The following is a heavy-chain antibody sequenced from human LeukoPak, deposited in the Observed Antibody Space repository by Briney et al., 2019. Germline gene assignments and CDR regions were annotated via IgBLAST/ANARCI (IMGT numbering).Heavy chain of an antibody. D-gene: IGHD6-13*01. V-gene: IGHV3-23*01. CDR2: ISGSGGST. Sequence: GGSLRLSCAASGFTFSSYAMSWVRQAPGKGLEWVSAISGSGGSTYYADSVKGRFTISRDNSKNMLYLQMSSLRAEDTAVYYCAKARYNSGWYDDWGQGTLVTVSS. J-gene: IGHJ4*02. CDR1: GFTFSSYA. CDR3: AKARYNSGWYDD.